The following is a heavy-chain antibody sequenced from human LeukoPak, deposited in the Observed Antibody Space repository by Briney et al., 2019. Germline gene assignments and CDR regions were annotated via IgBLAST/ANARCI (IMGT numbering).Heavy chain of an antibody. CDR2: TNHSGST. J-gene: IGHJ3*02. Sequence: SETLSLTCAVYGGSFSGYYWSWIRQPPGKGLEWIGETNHSGSTNYNPSLKSRVTISVDTSKNQFSLKLSSVTAADTAVYYCARAPLMLASDAFDIWGQGTMVTVSS. CDR1: GGSFSGYY. D-gene: IGHD2-8*01. CDR3: ARAPLMLASDAFDI. V-gene: IGHV4-34*01.